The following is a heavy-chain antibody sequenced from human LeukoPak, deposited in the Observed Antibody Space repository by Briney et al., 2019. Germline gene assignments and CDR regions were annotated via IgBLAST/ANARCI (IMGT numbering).Heavy chain of an antibody. J-gene: IGHJ4*02. CDR2: ISSSSSYI. CDR1: GFTFSIYA. CDR3: ARDRGDSYGSTTYYFDY. D-gene: IGHD5-18*01. Sequence: PGGSLRLSCAASGFTFSIYAMSWVRQAPGKGLEWVSSISSSSSYIYYADSVKGRFTISRDNAKNSLYLQMNSLRAEDTAVYYCARDRGDSYGSTTYYFDYWGQGTLVTVSS. V-gene: IGHV3-21*01.